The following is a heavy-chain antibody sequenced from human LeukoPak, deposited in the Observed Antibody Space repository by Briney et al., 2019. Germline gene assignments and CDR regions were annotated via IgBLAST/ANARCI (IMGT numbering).Heavy chain of an antibody. CDR3: ARDLPGAMVKDY. Sequence: ASVKVSCKASGYTFTNYPIHWVRQAPGQRLEWMGWINAGNGNTKYSQKFQGRVTITRDTSASTAYMELSSLRSEDTAVHYCARDLPGAMVKDYWGQGTLVTVSS. CDR1: GYTFTNYP. V-gene: IGHV1-3*01. CDR2: INAGNGNT. D-gene: IGHD5-18*01. J-gene: IGHJ4*02.